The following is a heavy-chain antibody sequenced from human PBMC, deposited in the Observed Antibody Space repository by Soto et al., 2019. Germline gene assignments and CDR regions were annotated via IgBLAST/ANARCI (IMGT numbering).Heavy chain of an antibody. Sequence: SETLSLTCTVSGGSISSYYWSWIRQPPGKGLEWIGYIYYSGSTNYNPSLKSRVTISVDTSKNQFSLKLSSVTAADTAVYYCARQAAAGTYYYYYMDVWGKGTTVTVSS. J-gene: IGHJ6*03. V-gene: IGHV4-59*08. D-gene: IGHD6-13*01. CDR2: IYYSGST. CDR1: GGSISSYY. CDR3: ARQAAAGTYYYYYMDV.